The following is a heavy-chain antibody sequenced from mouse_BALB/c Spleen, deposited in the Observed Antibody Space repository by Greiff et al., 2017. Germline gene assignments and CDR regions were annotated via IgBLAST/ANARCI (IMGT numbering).Heavy chain of an antibody. Sequence: QVQLQQSGAELMKPGASVKISCKATGYTFSSYWIEWVKQRPGHGLEWIGEILPGSGSTNYNEKFKGKATFTADTSSNTAYMQLSSLTSEDSAVYYCARGFYGNYEDYAMDYWGQGTSVTVSS. CDR1: GYTFSSYW. D-gene: IGHD2-1*01. V-gene: IGHV1-9*01. J-gene: IGHJ4*01. CDR3: ARGFYGNYEDYAMDY. CDR2: ILPGSGST.